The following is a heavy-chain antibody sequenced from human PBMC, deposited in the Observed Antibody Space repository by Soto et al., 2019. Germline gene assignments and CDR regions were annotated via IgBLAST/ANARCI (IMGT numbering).Heavy chain of an antibody. CDR3: ARCRYCSGNYNHCHYSGMDV. J-gene: IGHJ6*02. Sequence: SETLSLTCVVFGGSFTDYSWIWIRQSPGKGLEWSGEINHSGGTKYNPSLKSRVTISIDTSKNRLHLKLHSVTAADTAIYYCARCRYCSGNYNHCHYSGMDVWGQGTMVTVSS. CDR1: GGSFTDYS. V-gene: IGHV4-34*01. D-gene: IGHD3-10*01. CDR2: INHSGGT.